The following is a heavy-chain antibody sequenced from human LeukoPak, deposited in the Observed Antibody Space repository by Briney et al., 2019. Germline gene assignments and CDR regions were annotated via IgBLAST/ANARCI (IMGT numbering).Heavy chain of an antibody. D-gene: IGHD3-22*01. CDR1: GYTFTGYY. V-gene: IGHV1-2*02. Sequence: GASVEVSCKASGYTFTGYYIYWVRQAPGQGLEWMGWIHPNSGDTNYAQKFQGRVTMTRDTSISTAYMELSRLRSDDTAVYYCARVNSPDDYDSSGYYYFDYWGQGTLVSVSS. CDR2: IHPNSGDT. J-gene: IGHJ4*02. CDR3: ARVNSPDDYDSSGYYYFDY.